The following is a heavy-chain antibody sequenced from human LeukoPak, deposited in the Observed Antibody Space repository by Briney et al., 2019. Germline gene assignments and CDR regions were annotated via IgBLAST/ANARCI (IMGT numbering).Heavy chain of an antibody. CDR1: GFTFSSYA. J-gene: IGHJ4*02. CDR2: ISWNGGST. CDR3: AKDGKNYFDY. V-gene: IGHV3-43D*03. Sequence: GGSLRLSCAASGFTFSSYAMSWVRQAPWKGLEWVSLISWNGGSTYYADSVKGRFTISRDNSKNSLYLQMNSLRAEDTALYYCAKDGKNYFDYWGQGTLVTVSS.